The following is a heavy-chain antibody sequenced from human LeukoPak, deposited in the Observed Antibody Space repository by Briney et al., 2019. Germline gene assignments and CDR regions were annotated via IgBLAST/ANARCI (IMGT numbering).Heavy chain of an antibody. CDR3: ARGDLDYGGNPRRGNWFDP. Sequence: GSSVKVSCKASGGTFSSYAISWVRQAPGQGLEWMGRIIPILGIANYAQKFQGRVTITADKSTSTAYMELSSLRSEDTAVYYCARGDLDYGGNPRRGNWFDPWGQGTLVTVSS. J-gene: IGHJ5*02. V-gene: IGHV1-69*04. CDR1: GGTFSSYA. D-gene: IGHD4-23*01. CDR2: IIPILGIA.